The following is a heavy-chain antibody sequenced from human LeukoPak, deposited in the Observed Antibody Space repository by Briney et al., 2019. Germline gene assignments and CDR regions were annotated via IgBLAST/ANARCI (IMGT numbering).Heavy chain of an antibody. D-gene: IGHD4-17*01. J-gene: IGHJ3*02. Sequence: GGSLRLSCAASGFTFNNYGMSWVRQAPGKGLEWVSFISGNGGRTDYAESVKGRFTISRDNSKKMVYLQMNSLRDEDTATYYCAKDPNGDYVGTFDMWGQGTMVTVSS. CDR3: AKDPNGDYVGTFDM. CDR1: GFTFNNYG. V-gene: IGHV3-23*01. CDR2: ISGNGGRT.